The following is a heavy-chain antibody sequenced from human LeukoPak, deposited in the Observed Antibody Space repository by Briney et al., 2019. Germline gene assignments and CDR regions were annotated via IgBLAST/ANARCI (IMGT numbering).Heavy chain of an antibody. CDR3: AKDPFYYYGSGSYYEGGVY. CDR2: IRYDGSDK. V-gene: IGHV3-30*02. J-gene: IGHJ4*02. Sequence: SGGSLRLSCAASGFTFSSYGMHWIRQAPGKGLEWVAFIRYDGSDKYYADSVKGRFTISRDNSKNTLYLQMNSLRAEDTAVYYCAKDPFYYYGSGSYYEGGVYWGQGTLVTVSS. D-gene: IGHD3-10*01. CDR1: GFTFSSYG.